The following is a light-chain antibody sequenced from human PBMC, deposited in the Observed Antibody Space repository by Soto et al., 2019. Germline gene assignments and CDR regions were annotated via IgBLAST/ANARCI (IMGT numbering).Light chain of an antibody. Sequence: DIQLTQSPSFPSASVGDTVTISCRASQGISRFLAWYQQKPGKAPQLLIYETSTLQSGVPSRFSGSGSGTEFSLTINSLQPEDFATYFCQQLSSSITFGGGTKVDIK. CDR3: QQLSSSIT. CDR2: ETS. V-gene: IGKV1-9*01. CDR1: QGISRF. J-gene: IGKJ4*01.